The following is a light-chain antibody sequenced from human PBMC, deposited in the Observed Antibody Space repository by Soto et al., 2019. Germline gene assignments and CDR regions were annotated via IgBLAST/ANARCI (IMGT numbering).Light chain of an antibody. CDR1: QSVSSSY. J-gene: IGKJ1*01. Sequence: EIVLTQSPGTLSLSPGERATLSCRASQSVSSSYLAWYQQKPGQAPSLLIYGASTRATGIPVRFSGSGSWTEFTLTISSLQSEDLAVYYCQQYNKWPRTFGQGTKVDI. CDR2: GAS. CDR3: QQYNKWPRT. V-gene: IGKV3-15*01.